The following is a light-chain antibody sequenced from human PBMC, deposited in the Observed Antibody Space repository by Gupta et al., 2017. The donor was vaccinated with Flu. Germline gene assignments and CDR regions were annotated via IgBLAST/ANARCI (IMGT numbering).Light chain of an antibody. V-gene: IGLV3-25*02. CDR3: QSADSSGTYHVV. J-gene: IGLJ2*01. CDR1: ALPKQY. Sequence: SYELTPPPPVPVPPGQTARITFSGDALPKQYAYWYQQKPGQAPGLVIYKDSERPSGIPERFSGSSSGTTVTLTISGVQAEDEADYYCQSADSSGTYHVVFGGGTKLTVL. CDR2: KDS.